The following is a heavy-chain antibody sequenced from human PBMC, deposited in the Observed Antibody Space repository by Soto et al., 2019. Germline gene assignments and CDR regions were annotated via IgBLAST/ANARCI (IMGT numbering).Heavy chain of an antibody. J-gene: IGHJ3*02. CDR1: GFTFRNAW. D-gene: IGHD2-2*01. CDR3: TTVSFIVVVPAATLNDVFDI. V-gene: IGHV3-15*01. CDR2: IKSKTDGGTT. Sequence: KPGGSLKLSCAASGFTFRNAWMSWVRQAPGKGLEWVGRIKSKTDGGTTDYAAPVKGRFTISRDDSKNTLYLQMNSLKTEDTAVYYCTTVSFIVVVPAATLNDVFDIWGQGTMVPVSS.